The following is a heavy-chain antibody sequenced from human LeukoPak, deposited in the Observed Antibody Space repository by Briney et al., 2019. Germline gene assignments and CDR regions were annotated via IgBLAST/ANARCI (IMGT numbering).Heavy chain of an antibody. CDR1: GGSFSGYY. J-gene: IGHJ4*02. Sequence: PSETLSLTCAVYGGSFSGYYWSWIRQPPGKGLEWIGEINHSGSTNYNPSLKSRVTISVDTSKNQFSLKLSSVTAADTAVYYCARDRQDYYGSRSYYKDYWGQGTLVTVSS. D-gene: IGHD3-10*01. V-gene: IGHV4-34*01. CDR2: INHSGST. CDR3: ARDRQDYYGSRSYYKDY.